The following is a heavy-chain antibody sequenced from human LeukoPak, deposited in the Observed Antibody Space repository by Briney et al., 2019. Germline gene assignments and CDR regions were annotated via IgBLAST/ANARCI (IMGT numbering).Heavy chain of an antibody. J-gene: IGHJ4*02. CDR2: IYYSGST. Sequence: SETLSLTCTVSGGSISSYYWSWIRQPPGKGLEWIGYIYYSGSTNYNPSLKSRVTISVDTSKNQFSLKLSSVTAADTAVYYCASVYDRSGYYPFWGQGTLVTVSS. V-gene: IGHV4-59*12. CDR1: GGSISSYY. D-gene: IGHD3-22*01. CDR3: ASVYDRSGYYPF.